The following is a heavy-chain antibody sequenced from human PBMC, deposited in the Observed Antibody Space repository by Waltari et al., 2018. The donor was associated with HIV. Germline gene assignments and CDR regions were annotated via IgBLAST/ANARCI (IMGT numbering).Heavy chain of an antibody. V-gene: IGHV1-69*08. CDR1: GGNFLSYS. Sequence: QVQLVQSGAEVQKPGASVKVSCKAYGGNFLSYSINWVRQAPGQGLEWVGRVIPMLDTAHYAEKMQGRVTITAEKSTKTAYMELRSLRLEDTGVYFCASARETMVVDFEFWGQGTLVTFSS. CDR2: VIPMLDTA. D-gene: IGHD2-21*01. J-gene: IGHJ4*02. CDR3: ASARETMVVDFEF.